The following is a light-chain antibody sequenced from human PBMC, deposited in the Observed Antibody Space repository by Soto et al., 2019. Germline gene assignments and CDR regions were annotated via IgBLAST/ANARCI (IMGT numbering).Light chain of an antibody. J-gene: IGLJ1*01. V-gene: IGLV2-8*01. CDR1: KNDIGVYDF. Sequence: QSALTQPPSTSGSPGQSVTISCTGTKNDIGVYDFVSWYPHHPGKAPRLIIYEVVQRPSGVPDRFSGSKSGNTASLTVSGLQAADEADYFCKSYVGSNTYVFGSGTKVTVL. CDR3: KSYVGSNTYV. CDR2: EVV.